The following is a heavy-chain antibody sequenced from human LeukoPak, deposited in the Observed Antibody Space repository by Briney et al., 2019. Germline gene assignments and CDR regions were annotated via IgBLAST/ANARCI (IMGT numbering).Heavy chain of an antibody. CDR3: ARVGRNKVAAGFGAFDI. V-gene: IGHV3-7*03. Sequence: ETLSLTCNVSGGSISSTNYYWGWVRQAPGKRLEWVANIKQDGSEKYYADSVKGRFTVSRDDAKNSLYLQMNSLRAEDTAVYYCARVGRNKVAAGFGAFDIWGQGTTVTVSS. D-gene: IGHD6-13*01. J-gene: IGHJ3*02. CDR1: GGSISSTNYY. CDR2: IKQDGSEK.